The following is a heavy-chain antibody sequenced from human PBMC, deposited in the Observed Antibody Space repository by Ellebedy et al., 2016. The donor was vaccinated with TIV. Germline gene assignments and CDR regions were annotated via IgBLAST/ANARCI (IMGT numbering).Heavy chain of an antibody. D-gene: IGHD5-18*01. J-gene: IGHJ3*02. V-gene: IGHV1-3*01. Sequence: ASVKVSCKASGYTFTSYAMHWVRQAPGQRLEWMGWINAGNGNTKYSQKFQGRVTITRDTSASTAYMELSSLRSEDTAVYYCARDSWEGLRDTAMVRASAFDIWGQGTMVTVSS. CDR2: INAGNGNT. CDR1: GYTFTSYA. CDR3: ARDSWEGLRDTAMVRASAFDI.